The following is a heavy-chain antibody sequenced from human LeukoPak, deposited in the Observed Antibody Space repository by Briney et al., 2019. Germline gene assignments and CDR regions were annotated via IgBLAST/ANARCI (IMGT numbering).Heavy chain of an antibody. CDR2: IKSKTEGEAT. D-gene: IGHD4-17*01. Sequence: GGSLRLSCAASGFSFNNAWMSWVRQAPGKGLEWVGRIKSKTEGEATDYAAPMKGRFTISRDDSKNTLTLQINSLKTEDTGVYYCTTDGGLTTVTTYADFDYWGRGTLVTVSS. J-gene: IGHJ4*02. CDR1: GFSFNNAW. CDR3: TTDGGLTTVTTYADFDY. V-gene: IGHV3-15*01.